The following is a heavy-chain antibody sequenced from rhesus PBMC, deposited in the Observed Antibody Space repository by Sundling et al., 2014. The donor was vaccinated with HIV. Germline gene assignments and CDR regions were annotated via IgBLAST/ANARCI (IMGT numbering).Heavy chain of an antibody. Sequence: QVQLQESGPRLVKPSETLPLTCAVSGGSISSVYWTWIRQPPGKGLEWIGRISGNGGSTDSNPSLKSRVTISTDTSNKQLSLRLTSVTAADTAVYYCARRVTVFGLIIIEGDYFDFWGQGILVTVPS. J-gene: IGHJ4*01. D-gene: IGHD3-3*01. CDR2: ISGNGGST. CDR1: GGSISSVY. CDR3: ARRVTVFGLIIIEGDYFDF. V-gene: IGHV4-173*01.